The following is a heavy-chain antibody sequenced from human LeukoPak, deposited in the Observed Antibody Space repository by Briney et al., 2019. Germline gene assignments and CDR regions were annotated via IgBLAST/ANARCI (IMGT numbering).Heavy chain of an antibody. D-gene: IGHD6-6*01. Sequence: GRSLRLSCAASGFTFSSYGMHWVRQAPGKGLEWVAVIWYDGSNKYYADSVKGRFTISRDNSKNTLYLQMNSLRAEDTAVYYCAKESIAARPEKSPFDYWGQGTLVTVSS. CDR1: GFTFSSYG. CDR3: AKESIAARPEKSPFDY. V-gene: IGHV3-33*06. J-gene: IGHJ4*02. CDR2: IWYDGSNK.